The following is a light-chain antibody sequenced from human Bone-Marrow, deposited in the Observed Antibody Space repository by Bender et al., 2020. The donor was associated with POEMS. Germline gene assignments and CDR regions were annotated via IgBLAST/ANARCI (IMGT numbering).Light chain of an antibody. J-gene: IGLJ3*02. CDR3: QSYDNSLGGWV. V-gene: IGLV2-14*01. CDR1: SSDVGNYNY. CDR2: DVS. Sequence: QSALTQPASVSGSPGQSITISCTGTSSDVGNYNYVSWYQQFPGKAPKLMIYDVSNRPSGVPDRFSGSKSGTSASLAITGLQAEDEGDYYCQSYDNSLGGWVFGGGTKLTVL.